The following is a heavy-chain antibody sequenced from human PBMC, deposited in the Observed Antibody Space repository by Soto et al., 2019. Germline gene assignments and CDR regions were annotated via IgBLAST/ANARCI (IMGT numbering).Heavy chain of an antibody. J-gene: IGHJ5*02. Sequence: QVQVVESGGGVVQPGRSLRLSCEASGFSFSDYAFHWVRQAPGKGLQWVATVSDDGGNQYYADSVKGRFSISRDNSKNTLYLQMNSLRPEDTAVYYCAKATLAHNIPGWWFGPWGQGTLVTVSS. CDR2: VSDDGGNQ. CDR3: AKATLAHNIPGWWFGP. D-gene: IGHD1-20*01. V-gene: IGHV3-30-3*01. CDR1: GFSFSDYA.